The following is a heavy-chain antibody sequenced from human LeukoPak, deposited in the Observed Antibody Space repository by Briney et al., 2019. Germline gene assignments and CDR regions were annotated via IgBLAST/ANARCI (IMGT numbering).Heavy chain of an antibody. Sequence: SETLSLTCTVSGGSISSHYWSWIRQPPGKGLEWIGYIYYSGSTNYNPSLKSRVTISVDTSKNQFSLKLSSVTAADTAVYYCARDANYGYFDYWGQGTLVTVSS. V-gene: IGHV4-59*11. CDR3: ARDANYGYFDY. J-gene: IGHJ4*02. D-gene: IGHD4-17*01. CDR1: GGSISSHY. CDR2: IYYSGST.